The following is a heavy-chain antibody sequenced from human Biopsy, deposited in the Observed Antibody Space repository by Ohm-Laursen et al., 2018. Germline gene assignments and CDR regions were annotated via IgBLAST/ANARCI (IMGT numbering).Heavy chain of an antibody. Sequence: SDTLSLTCTVSGVSINGGRYYWNWIRHHPGKGLEWIGHIYYSVMTNYNPSLQSRVSISVDTSRNQVSLTLSSVTAADTAVYYCARDSGILNYGNFKYYHYYGMDVWGQGTKVTVSS. CDR1: GVSINGGRYY. J-gene: IGHJ6*02. D-gene: IGHD4-11*01. CDR3: ARDSGILNYGNFKYYHYYGMDV. V-gene: IGHV4-61*01. CDR2: IYYSVMT.